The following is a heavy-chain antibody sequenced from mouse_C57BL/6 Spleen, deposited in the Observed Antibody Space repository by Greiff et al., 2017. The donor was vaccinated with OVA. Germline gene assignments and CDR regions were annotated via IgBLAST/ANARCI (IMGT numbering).Heavy chain of an antibody. D-gene: IGHD2-4*01. Sequence: VNVVESGPELVKPGASVKISCKASGYAFSSSWMNWVKQRPGKGLEWIGRIYPGDGDTNYNGKFKGKATLTADKSSSTAYMQLSSLTSEDSAVYFCARGIYYDYDGGFAYWGQGTLVTVSA. CDR1: GYAFSSSW. J-gene: IGHJ3*01. V-gene: IGHV1-82*01. CDR2: IYPGDGDT. CDR3: ARGIYYDYDGGFAY.